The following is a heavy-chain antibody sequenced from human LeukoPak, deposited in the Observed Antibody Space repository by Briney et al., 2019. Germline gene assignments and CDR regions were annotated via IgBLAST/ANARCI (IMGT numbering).Heavy chain of an antibody. J-gene: IGHJ5*02. CDR2: IVVGSDNT. CDR1: GFTFTSSA. V-gene: IGHV1-58*02. Sequence: SVKVSCKASGFTFTSSAMQWVRQARGQRLEWIGWIVVGSDNTNYAQKFQGRVTITRDMTTSTAYMGLSSLGSDDTAVYYCVADPYYDGSGPPRWFDPWGQGTLVTVSS. D-gene: IGHD3-22*01. CDR3: VADPYYDGSGPPRWFDP.